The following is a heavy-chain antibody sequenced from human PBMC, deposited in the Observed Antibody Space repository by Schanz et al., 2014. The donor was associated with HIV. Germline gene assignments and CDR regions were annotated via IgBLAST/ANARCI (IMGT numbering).Heavy chain of an antibody. D-gene: IGHD4-4*01. CDR2: VNPDSGNT. V-gene: IGHV1-8*01. CDR1: GYTFVSYD. J-gene: IGHJ4*02. Sequence: QVKLVQSGAEVKKPGASVRVSCKASGYTFVSYDINWIRQAPGQGPEWMGWVNPDSGNTGYGQKFQGRFTMSRNVPKNTAYMELRGLTSEDTAVYFCARGPDYSSASYKFDYWGQGTPVSVYS. CDR3: ARGPDYSSASYKFDY.